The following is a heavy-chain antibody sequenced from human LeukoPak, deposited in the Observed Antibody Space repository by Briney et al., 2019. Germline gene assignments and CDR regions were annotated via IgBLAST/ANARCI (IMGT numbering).Heavy chain of an antibody. J-gene: IGHJ5*02. V-gene: IGHV4-39*01. CDR2: IYYSGST. CDR1: GGSISSSSYY. Sequence: NPSETLSLTCTVSGGSISSSSYYWGWIRQPPGKGLEWIGSIYYSGSTYCNPSLKSRVTISVDTSKNQFSLQLTSVTAADTAMYYCARIHCSSSTCYFPNYFDPWGQGTLVTVSS. CDR3: ARIHCSSSTCYFPNYFDP. D-gene: IGHD2-2*01.